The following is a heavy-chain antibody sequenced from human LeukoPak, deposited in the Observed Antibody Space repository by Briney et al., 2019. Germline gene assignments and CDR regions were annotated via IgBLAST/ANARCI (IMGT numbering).Heavy chain of an antibody. V-gene: IGHV1-46*01. CDR1: GYTFTSYY. CDR3: ARAFPGIAVAGQNWFDP. J-gene: IGHJ5*02. Sequence: ASVKVSCTASGYTFTSYYMHWVRQAPGQGLEWMGIINPSGGSTSYAQKFQGRVTMTRDTSTSTVYMELSSLRSEDTAVYYCARAFPGIAVAGQNWFDPWGQGTLVTVSS. CDR2: INPSGGST. D-gene: IGHD6-19*01.